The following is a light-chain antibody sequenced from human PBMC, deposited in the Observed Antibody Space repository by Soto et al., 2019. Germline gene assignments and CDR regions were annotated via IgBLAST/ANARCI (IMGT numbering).Light chain of an antibody. Sequence: EIVMTQSPATLSVSPGERATLSCRASQSVSSNLAWYQQKPGQAPRLLIYGASTRATGIPARFSCSGSGTEFNLTISSLQSEDFAVYYCQQYNNWPPYTFGQGTKLEIK. J-gene: IGKJ2*01. CDR3: QQYNNWPPYT. CDR1: QSVSSN. V-gene: IGKV3-15*01. CDR2: GAS.